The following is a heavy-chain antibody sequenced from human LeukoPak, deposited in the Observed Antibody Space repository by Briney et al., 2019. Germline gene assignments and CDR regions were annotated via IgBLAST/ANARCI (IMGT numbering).Heavy chain of an antibody. CDR1: GFTFSSYW. CDR3: ASSGYDYVWGSYRYPRGFDY. J-gene: IGHJ4*02. V-gene: IGHV3-7*01. Sequence: GGSLRLSCAASGFTFSSYWMSWVRQAPGKGLEWVANIKQDGSEKYYVDSVKGRFTISRDNAKNSLYLQMNSLRAEDTAVYYCASSGYDYVWGSYRYPRGFDYWGQGTLVTVSS. CDR2: IKQDGSEK. D-gene: IGHD3-16*02.